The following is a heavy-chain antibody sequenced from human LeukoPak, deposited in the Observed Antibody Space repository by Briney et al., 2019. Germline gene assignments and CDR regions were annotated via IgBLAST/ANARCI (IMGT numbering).Heavy chain of an antibody. Sequence: PSETLSLTCTVSGGSISSGSYYWRWIRQPAGKGLEWIGRIYTSGSTNYNPSLKSRVTISVDTSKNQFSLKLSSVTAADTALYYCARDKAYYDILTGYYKDWYFDLWGRGTLVTVSS. CDR1: GGSISSGSYY. D-gene: IGHD3-9*01. CDR3: ARDKAYYDILTGYYKDWYFDL. CDR2: IYTSGST. V-gene: IGHV4-61*02. J-gene: IGHJ2*01.